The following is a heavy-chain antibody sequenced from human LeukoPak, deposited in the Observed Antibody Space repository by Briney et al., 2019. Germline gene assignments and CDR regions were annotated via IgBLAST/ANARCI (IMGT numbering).Heavy chain of an antibody. Sequence: GGSLRLSCAASGFTFGGYEMNWVRQAPGKGLEWVSYISSSGSTINYADSVKGRFTISRDNAKNSLYLQMSSLRAEDTAVYYCASFYDSTGRDYWGQEPLVTVSS. CDR2: ISSSGSTI. CDR3: ASFYDSTGRDY. CDR1: GFTFGGYE. D-gene: IGHD3-22*01. J-gene: IGHJ4*02. V-gene: IGHV3-48*03.